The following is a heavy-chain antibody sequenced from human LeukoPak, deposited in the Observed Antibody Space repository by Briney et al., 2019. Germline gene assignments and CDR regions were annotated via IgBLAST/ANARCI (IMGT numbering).Heavy chain of an antibody. J-gene: IGHJ5*02. CDR3: ARQVPRFGEHWFDP. D-gene: IGHD3-10*01. CDR2: IYYSGST. V-gene: IGHV4-39*01. CDR1: GGSISSSSYY. Sequence: SETLSLTCTVSGGSISSSSYYWGWIRQPPGKGLECIGSIYYSGSTYYNPSLKSRVTISVDTSKNQFSLKLNSVTAADTAVYYCARQVPRFGEHWFDPWGQGTLVTVSS.